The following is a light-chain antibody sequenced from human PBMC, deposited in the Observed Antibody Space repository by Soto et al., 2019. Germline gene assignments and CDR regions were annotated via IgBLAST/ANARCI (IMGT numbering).Light chain of an antibody. Sequence: EIVLTQSPGTLSLSPGERATLSCRASQSVSSSYLAWYQQKPGQAPRLLIYGTSSRATDIPDRFSGSGSGTDFTLTISRLEPEDFAVYYCQQYGRSPPKTFGQGTKVEVK. J-gene: IGKJ1*01. CDR3: QQYGRSPPKT. CDR1: QSVSSSY. CDR2: GTS. V-gene: IGKV3-20*01.